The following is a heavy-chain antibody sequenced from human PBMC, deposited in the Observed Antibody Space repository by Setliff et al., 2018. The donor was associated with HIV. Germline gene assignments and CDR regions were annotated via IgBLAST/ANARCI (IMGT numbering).Heavy chain of an antibody. Sequence: SETLSLTCAVYGGSFSAYYWSWIRQPPGKGLEWIGEINHSGSTNYNPSLKTRVTIMVDTSKNQFSLKLGAVTAADTAVYYCAREWSYGAFDTFDVWGQGTMVTVSS. CDR2: INHSGST. D-gene: IGHD5-18*01. CDR3: AREWSYGAFDTFDV. V-gene: IGHV4-34*01. J-gene: IGHJ3*01. CDR1: GGSFSAYY.